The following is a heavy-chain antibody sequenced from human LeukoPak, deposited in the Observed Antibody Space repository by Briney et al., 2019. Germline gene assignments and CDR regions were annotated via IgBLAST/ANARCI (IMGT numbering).Heavy chain of an antibody. CDR2: ISSSSSTI. CDR1: GFTFSSYS. V-gene: IGHV3-48*04. D-gene: IGHD3-22*01. Sequence: QSRGSLRLSCAASGFTFSSYSMNWVRQAPGKGLEWVSYISSSSSTIYYADSVKGRFTISRDNAKNSLYLQMNSLRAEDTAVYYCARDITMIVADWGQGTLVTVSS. J-gene: IGHJ4*02. CDR3: ARDITMIVAD.